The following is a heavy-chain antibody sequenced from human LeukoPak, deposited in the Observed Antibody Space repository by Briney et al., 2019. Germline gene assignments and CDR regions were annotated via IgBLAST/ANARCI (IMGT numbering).Heavy chain of an antibody. Sequence: GGSLRLSCAASGFTFSSYEMNWVRQAPGKGLEWVSYISSSGSTIYYADSVKGRFTISRDNAKNSLYLQMNSLRAEDTAVYYCASHVYSSSHDYWGQGTLVTVSS. V-gene: IGHV3-48*03. D-gene: IGHD6-13*01. CDR2: ISSSGSTI. CDR1: GFTFSSYE. CDR3: ASHVYSSSHDY. J-gene: IGHJ4*02.